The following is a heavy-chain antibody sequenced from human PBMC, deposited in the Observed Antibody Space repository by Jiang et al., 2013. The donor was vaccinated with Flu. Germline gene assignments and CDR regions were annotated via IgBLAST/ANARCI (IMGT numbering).Heavy chain of an antibody. J-gene: IGHJ3*02. CDR1: GYSFSNYW. D-gene: IGHD6-13*01. V-gene: IGHV5-51*01. CDR2: IYPGGSDT. CDR3: AAAYSTSWYTAAFDI. Sequence: GSGYSFSNYWIGWVRQMPGKGLEWMGIIYPGGSDTRYSPSFEGQVTISADKSINTAYVQWSSLKASDTAMYFCAAAYSTSWYTAAFDIWGRGTMVTVSS.